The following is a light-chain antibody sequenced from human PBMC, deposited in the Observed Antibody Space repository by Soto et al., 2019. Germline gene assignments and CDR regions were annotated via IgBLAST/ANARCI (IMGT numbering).Light chain of an antibody. J-gene: IGLJ3*02. V-gene: IGLV2-14*01. CDR3: SSYTSSSTPV. CDR2: EVS. Sequence: QSVLTQPASVSGSPGQSITISCTGTSSDVGGYNYVSWYQQHPGKAPKRMIYEVSNRPSGVSNRFSGSKSGNTASLTISGLQAEDEADYYCSSYTSSSTPVFGGGTKLTVL. CDR1: SSDVGGYNY.